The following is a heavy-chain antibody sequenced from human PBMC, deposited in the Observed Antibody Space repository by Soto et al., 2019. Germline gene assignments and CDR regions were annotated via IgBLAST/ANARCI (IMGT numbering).Heavy chain of an antibody. CDR3: ARASSGWSDWWVDP. J-gene: IGHJ5*02. D-gene: IGHD6-19*01. V-gene: IGHV4-31*03. CDR2: IYYSGST. CDR1: GGSISSGGYY. Sequence: SETLSLTCTVSGGSISSGGYYWSWIRQHPGKGLEWIGYIYYSGSTYYNPSLKSRVTISVDTSKNQFSLKLSSVTAADTAVYYCARASSGWSDWWVDPWGQGTLVTVSS.